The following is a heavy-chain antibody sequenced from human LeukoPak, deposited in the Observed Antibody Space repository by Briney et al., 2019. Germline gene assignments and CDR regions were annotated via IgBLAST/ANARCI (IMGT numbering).Heavy chain of an antibody. D-gene: IGHD4-11*01. CDR1: GFTFSAYE. CDR3: VKDAQRGFDYSNSLQH. J-gene: IGHJ4*02. V-gene: IGHV3-48*03. Sequence: GGSLRLSCAASGFTFSAYEMNWVRQAPGKGLQWVSYISSSGNKIYYADSVKGRFTISRDNFKGTVALQMNSLRAEDTAVYYCVKDAQRGFDYSNSLQHWGQGSLVTVSS. CDR2: ISSSGNKI.